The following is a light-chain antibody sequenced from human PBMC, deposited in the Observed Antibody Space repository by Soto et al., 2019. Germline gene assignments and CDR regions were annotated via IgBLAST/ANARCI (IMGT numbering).Light chain of an antibody. Sequence: EIVLTQSRPTLSLSPGERATLSCRASQSVSSYLAWYQQKPGQAPRLLIYDASNRATGIPARFSGSGSGTDFTITISSLEPEYFAVYYCQQRSNWPPPLTFGGGTKVEIK. CDR1: QSVSSY. CDR3: QQRSNWPPPLT. J-gene: IGKJ4*01. V-gene: IGKV3-11*01. CDR2: DAS.